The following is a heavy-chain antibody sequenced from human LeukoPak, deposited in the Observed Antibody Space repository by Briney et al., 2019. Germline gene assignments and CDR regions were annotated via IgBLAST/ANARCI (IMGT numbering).Heavy chain of an antibody. CDR3: AKLYIRMVRGPPDY. CDR2: ISGSGGST. V-gene: IGHV3-23*01. Sequence: PGGSLRLSCAASGFTFSSYAMSWVRQAPGKGLEWVSAISGSGGSTYYADSVKGRFTIPRDNSKNTLYLQMNSLRAEDTAVYYCAKLYIRMVRGPPDYWGQGTLVTVSS. J-gene: IGHJ4*02. D-gene: IGHD3-10*01. CDR1: GFTFSSYA.